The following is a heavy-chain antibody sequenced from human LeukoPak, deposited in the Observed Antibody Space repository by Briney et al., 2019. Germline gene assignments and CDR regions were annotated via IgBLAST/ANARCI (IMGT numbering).Heavy chain of an antibody. CDR2: INAGNGNT. D-gene: IGHD3-10*01. CDR3: ARGGGTMVRGVSLDY. J-gene: IGHJ4*02. V-gene: IGHV1-3*01. Sequence: ASVKVSCTASGYTFTSYAMHWVRQAPGQRLEWMGCINAGNGNTKYSQKFQGRVIITRDTSASTAYMELSSLRSEDTAVYYCARGGGTMVRGVSLDYWGQGTLVTVSS. CDR1: GYTFTSYA.